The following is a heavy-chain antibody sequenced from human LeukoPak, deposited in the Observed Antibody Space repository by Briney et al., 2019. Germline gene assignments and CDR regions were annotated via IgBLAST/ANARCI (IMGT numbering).Heavy chain of an antibody. D-gene: IGHD5-18*01. CDR1: GGSISSYY. CDR2: IYYSGST. J-gene: IGHJ4*02. Sequence: SETLSLTCTVSGGSISSYYWSWIRQPPGKGLEWIGYIYYSGSTNYNPSLRSRVTISVDTSKNQFSLKLSSVTAADTAVYYCARGRYSYGYWYFDYWGQGTLVTVSS. V-gene: IGHV4-59*01. CDR3: ARGRYSYGYWYFDY.